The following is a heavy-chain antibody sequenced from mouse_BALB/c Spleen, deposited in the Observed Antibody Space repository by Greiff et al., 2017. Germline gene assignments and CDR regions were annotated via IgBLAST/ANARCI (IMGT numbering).Heavy chain of an antibody. Sequence: QVQLQQSGAELARPGASVKMSCKASGYTFTSYTMHWVKQRPGQGLEWIGYINPSSGYTNYNQKFKDKATLTADKSSSTAYMQLSSLTSEDSAVYYCARGGSYDGYSHYAMDYWGQGTSVTVSS. V-gene: IGHV1-4*01. D-gene: IGHD2-3*01. CDR2: INPSSGYT. CDR1: GYTFTSYT. J-gene: IGHJ4*01. CDR3: ARGGSYDGYSHYAMDY.